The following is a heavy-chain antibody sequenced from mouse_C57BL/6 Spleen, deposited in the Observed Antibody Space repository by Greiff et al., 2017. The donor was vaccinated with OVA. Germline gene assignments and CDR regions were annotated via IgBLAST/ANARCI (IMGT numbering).Heavy chain of an antibody. CDR3: ARPIYYDYDAWFAY. J-gene: IGHJ3*01. D-gene: IGHD2-4*01. CDR2: ISSGSSTI. CDR1: GFTFSDYG. Sequence: EVQRVESGGGLVKPGGSLKLSCAASGFTFSDYGMHWVRQAPEKGLEWVAYISSGSSTIYYADTVKGRFTISRDNAKNTLFLQMTSLRSEDTAMYYCARPIYYDYDAWFAYWGQGTLVTVSA. V-gene: IGHV5-17*01.